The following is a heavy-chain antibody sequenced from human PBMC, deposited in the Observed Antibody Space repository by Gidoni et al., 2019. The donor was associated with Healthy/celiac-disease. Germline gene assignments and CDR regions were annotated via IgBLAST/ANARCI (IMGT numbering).Heavy chain of an antibody. J-gene: IGHJ4*02. CDR3: TTDKELEYSGYGMEIDY. Sequence: EVQLVESGGGLVKPGGSLRLSCAASGCTFSNAWMSWVRQAPGKGLEWVGRIKSKTDGGTTDYAAPVKGRFTISRDDSKNTLYLQMNSLKTEDTAVYYCTTDKELEYSGYGMEIDYWGQGTLVTVSS. V-gene: IGHV3-15*01. CDR2: IKSKTDGGTT. CDR1: GCTFSNAW. D-gene: IGHD5-12*01.